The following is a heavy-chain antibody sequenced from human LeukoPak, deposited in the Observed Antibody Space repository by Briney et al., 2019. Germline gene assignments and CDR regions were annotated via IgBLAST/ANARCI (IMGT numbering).Heavy chain of an antibody. CDR2: ISSSSSYI. CDR3: ARELGATGGYFDY. V-gene: IGHV3-21*01. D-gene: IGHD1-26*01. Sequence: GGSLRLSCAASGFTFSSYSMNWVRQAPGKGLEWVSSISSSSSYIYYADSVKGRFTISRDNAKNSLYLQMNGLGAEDTAVYYCARELGATGGYFDYWGQGTLVTVSS. J-gene: IGHJ4*02. CDR1: GFTFSSYS.